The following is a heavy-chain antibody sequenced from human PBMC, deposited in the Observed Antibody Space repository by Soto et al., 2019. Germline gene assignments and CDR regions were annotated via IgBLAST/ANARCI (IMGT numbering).Heavy chain of an antibody. Sequence: ASVKVSCKASGYTFTGYYMHWVRQAPGQGLEWMGWINPNSGGTNYAQKFQGRVTMTRDTSISTAYMELSRLRYDDTAVYYCARTDVSSTIFGVPTPDCWGQGTLVNVSS. CDR3: ARTDVSSTIFGVPTPDC. J-gene: IGHJ4*02. V-gene: IGHV1-2*02. CDR1: GYTFTGYY. D-gene: IGHD3-3*01. CDR2: INPNSGGT.